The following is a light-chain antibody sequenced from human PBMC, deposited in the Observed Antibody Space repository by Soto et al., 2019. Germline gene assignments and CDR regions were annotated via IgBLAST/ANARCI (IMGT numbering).Light chain of an antibody. V-gene: IGLV1-40*01. J-gene: IGLJ2*01. CDR3: QSYDSSPSVG. CDR1: SSNIGAGYD. CDR2: GNS. Sequence: QSVLTQPPSVSGAPGQRVTISCTGSSSNIGAGYDVHWYQQLPGTAPKLLIYGNSNRPSGVPDRFSGSKSGTSASLAITGLQAEDEADYYCQSYDSSPSVGFGGGTKLTVL.